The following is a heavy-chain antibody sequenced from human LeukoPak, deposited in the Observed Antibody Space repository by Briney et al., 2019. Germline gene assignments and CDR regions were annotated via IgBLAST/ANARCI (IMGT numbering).Heavy chain of an antibody. Sequence: GASVKVSCKASGYTFTSYGISWVRQAPGQGLEWMGWISAYNGNTNYAQKLQGRVTMTTDTSTSTAYMELRSLRSDDTAVYYCARAATDIVVVPAAIVYYYMDVWGKGTTVTVSS. D-gene: IGHD2-2*01. CDR2: ISAYNGNT. CDR1: GYTFTSYG. J-gene: IGHJ6*03. CDR3: ARAATDIVVVPAAIVYYYMDV. V-gene: IGHV1-18*01.